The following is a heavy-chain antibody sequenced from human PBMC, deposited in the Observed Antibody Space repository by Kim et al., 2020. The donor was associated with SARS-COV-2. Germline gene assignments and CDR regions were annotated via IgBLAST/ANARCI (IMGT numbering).Heavy chain of an antibody. CDR3: AKREDIAARPFDY. D-gene: IGHD6-6*01. J-gene: IGHJ4*02. CDR2: IIGSGSKT. CDR1: GFTFSSYA. V-gene: IGHV3-23*01. Sequence: GGSLRLSCAASGFTFSSYAMSWVRQAPGKGLEWVSTIIGSGSKTFYTDSVKGRFTISRDNSKNTLYLQMNSLRAEDTAVYYCAKREDIAARPFDYWGQGTLVTVSS.